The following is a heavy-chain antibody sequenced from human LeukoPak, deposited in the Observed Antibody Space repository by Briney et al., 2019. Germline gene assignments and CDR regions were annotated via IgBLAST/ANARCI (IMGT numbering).Heavy chain of an antibody. CDR3: VADRGNWSGGDF. D-gene: IGHD3-10*01. CDR1: TFAFGGYW. Sequence: GGSLRLSCAGSTFAFGGYWIHWVRQLPGKGLAWVSRIDSAGGRIQWADSVKGRFPISRDNAKNTVYLQMNSLRPEDSAVYYCVADRGNWSGGDFWGRGTLVIVSS. V-gene: IGHV3-74*01. J-gene: IGHJ4*02. CDR2: IDSAGGRI.